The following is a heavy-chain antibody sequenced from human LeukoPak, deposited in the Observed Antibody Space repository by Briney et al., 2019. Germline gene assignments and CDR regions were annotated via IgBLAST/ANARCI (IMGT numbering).Heavy chain of an antibody. CDR1: GGSITGGGYT. Sequence: SQTLSLTCAVSGGSITGGGYTWSWIRQPPGKGLEWIGNIYHSGSTYYNPSLKSRVTISVDTSKNQFSLKLSSVTAADTAVYYCARHVWLQPFDYWGQGTLVTVSS. CDR2: IYHSGST. J-gene: IGHJ4*02. CDR3: ARHVWLQPFDY. D-gene: IGHD3-9*01. V-gene: IGHV4-30-2*01.